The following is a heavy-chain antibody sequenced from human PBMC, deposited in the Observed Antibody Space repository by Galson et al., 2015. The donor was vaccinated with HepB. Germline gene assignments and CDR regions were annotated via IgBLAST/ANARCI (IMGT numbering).Heavy chain of an antibody. CDR3: AKDPYLYSALAGTMAGFDY. D-gene: IGHD6-19*01. Sequence: SLRLSCAASGFTFGNSSTHWVRQAPGKGLEWVAAISYDGSTKYYADSVKGRFTVSRDNSKNTLYLQMNSLRAEDTALYYCAKDPYLYSALAGTMAGFDYWGQGTLVTVSS. V-gene: IGHV3-30*18. CDR2: ISYDGSTK. CDR1: GFTFGNSS. J-gene: IGHJ4*02.